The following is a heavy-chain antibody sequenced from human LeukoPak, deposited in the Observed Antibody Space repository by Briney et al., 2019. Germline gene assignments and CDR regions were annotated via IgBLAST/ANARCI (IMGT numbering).Heavy chain of an antibody. CDR3: ARGLLRIAAAGTGNWFDP. CDR1: GFTFSRFG. V-gene: IGHV3-30*03. J-gene: IGHJ5*02. Sequence: GRSLRLSCEVSGFTFSRFGFHWVRQAPGKGLEWVSFISNDGNKRNYGDSVKGRFTISRDNAKNTLYLQMNSLRAEDTAVYYCARGLLRIAAAGTGNWFDPWGQGTLVTVSS. CDR2: ISNDGNKR. D-gene: IGHD6-13*01.